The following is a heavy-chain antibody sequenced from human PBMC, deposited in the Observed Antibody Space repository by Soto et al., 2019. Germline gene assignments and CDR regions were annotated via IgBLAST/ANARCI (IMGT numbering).Heavy chain of an antibody. Sequence: GGSLRLSCAASGFTFSSYAMHWVRQAPGKGLEWVAVISYDGSNKYYADSVKGRFTISRDNSKNTLYLQMNSLRAEDTAVYYCARPGRHYDFWSGYPYWGQGTLVTVSS. J-gene: IGHJ4*02. CDR1: GFTFSSYA. CDR2: ISYDGSNK. V-gene: IGHV3-30-3*01. D-gene: IGHD3-3*01. CDR3: ARPGRHYDFWSGYPY.